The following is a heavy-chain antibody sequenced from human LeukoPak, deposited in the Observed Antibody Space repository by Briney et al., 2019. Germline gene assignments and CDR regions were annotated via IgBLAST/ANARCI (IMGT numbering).Heavy chain of an antibody. V-gene: IGHV1-46*01. D-gene: IGHD2-15*01. Sequence: ASVKVSCKASGYTFTSYYMHWVRQAPGQGLEWMGIINPSGGSTSYAQKFQGRVTMTRDMSTSTVYMELSSLRSEDTAVYYCARHGPKDDIVVVVAATFDYWGQGTLVTVSS. CDR3: ARHGPKDDIVVVVAATFDY. J-gene: IGHJ4*02. CDR2: INPSGGST. CDR1: GYTFTSYY.